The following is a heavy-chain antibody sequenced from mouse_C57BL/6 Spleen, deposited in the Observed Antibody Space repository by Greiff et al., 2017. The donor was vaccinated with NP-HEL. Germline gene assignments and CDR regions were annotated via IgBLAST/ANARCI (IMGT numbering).Heavy chain of an antibody. V-gene: IGHV5-16*01. CDR2: INYDGSST. Sequence: EVMLVESEGGLVQPGSSMKLSCTASGFTFSDYYMAWVRQVPEKGLEWVANINYDGSSTYYLDSLKSRFIISRDNAKNILYLQMSSLKSEDTATYYCARSLNFLFDYWGQGTTLTVSS. CDR3: ARSLNFLFDY. CDR1: GFTFSDYY. D-gene: IGHD4-1*02. J-gene: IGHJ2*01.